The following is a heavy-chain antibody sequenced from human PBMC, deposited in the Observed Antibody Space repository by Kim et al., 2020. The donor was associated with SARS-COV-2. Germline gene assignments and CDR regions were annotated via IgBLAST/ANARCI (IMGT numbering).Heavy chain of an antibody. D-gene: IGHD3-3*01. J-gene: IGHJ6*02. V-gene: IGHV3-11*01. CDR3: ARDVVRFLEWLPMDV. Sequence: DSVKGRFTISRDNAKNSLYLQMNSLRAEDTAVYYCARDVVRFLEWLPMDVWGQGTTVTVSS.